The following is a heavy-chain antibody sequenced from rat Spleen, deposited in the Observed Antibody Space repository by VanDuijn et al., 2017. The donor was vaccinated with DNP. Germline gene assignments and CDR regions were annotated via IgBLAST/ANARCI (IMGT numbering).Heavy chain of an antibody. CDR1: GFTFSDYH. V-gene: IGHV5S10*01. Sequence: EVQLVESGGGLVQPGRSLKLSCAASGFTFSDYHMAWVRQAPKKGLEWVATIIYDGSRTYYRDSVKGRFTISRDNAKSTLYLQMDSLRSEETATYYCAKAGGYSPWYFDYWGQGVMVTVSS. CDR3: AKAGGYSPWYFDY. D-gene: IGHD1-11*01. J-gene: IGHJ2*01. CDR2: IIYDGSRT.